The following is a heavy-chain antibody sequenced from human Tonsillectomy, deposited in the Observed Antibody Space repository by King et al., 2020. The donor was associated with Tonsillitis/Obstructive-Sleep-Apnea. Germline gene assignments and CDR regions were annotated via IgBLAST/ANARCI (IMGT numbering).Heavy chain of an antibody. Sequence: VQLVESGGGLVKTGGSLRLSCAASGFTFSNAWMSWVRHAPGKGLEWGGRIKSKTDGGSTDYAAPVKGRFTISRDDSKNTLYLQMNSLKTEDTAVYYCTTPRDYWGQGTLVTVSS. CDR2: IKSKTDGGST. V-gene: IGHV3-15*01. J-gene: IGHJ4*02. CDR3: TTPRDY. CDR1: GFTFSNAW.